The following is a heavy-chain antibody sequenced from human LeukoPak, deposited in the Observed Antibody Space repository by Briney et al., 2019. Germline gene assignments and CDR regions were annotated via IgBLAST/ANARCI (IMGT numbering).Heavy chain of an antibody. CDR3: ARQPWMATFDY. V-gene: IGHV4-61*02. CDR2: IYTSGST. CDR1: GGSISSGSYY. J-gene: IGHJ4*02. Sequence: SQTLSLTCTVSGGSISSGSYYWSWIRQPAGKGREWIGRIYTSGSTNYNPSLKSRVTISVDTSKNQFSLKLSSVTAADTAVYYCARQPWMATFDYWGQGTLVTVSS. D-gene: IGHD5-24*01.